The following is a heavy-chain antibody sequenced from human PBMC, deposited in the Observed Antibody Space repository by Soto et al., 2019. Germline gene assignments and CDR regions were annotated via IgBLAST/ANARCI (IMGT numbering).Heavy chain of an antibody. V-gene: IGHV1-69*12. D-gene: IGHD6-13*01. CDR2: IIPIFGTA. CDR1: GGTFSSYA. J-gene: IGHJ6*02. Sequence: QVQLVQSGAEVKKPGSSVKVSCKASGGTFSSYAISWVRQAPGQGLEWMGGIIPIFGTANYAQKFQGRVTITADESTSTAYMELSSLRSEDTAVYYCVRDTAAAGRKGGYYYYYGMDVWGQGTTVTVSS. CDR3: VRDTAAAGRKGGYYYYYGMDV.